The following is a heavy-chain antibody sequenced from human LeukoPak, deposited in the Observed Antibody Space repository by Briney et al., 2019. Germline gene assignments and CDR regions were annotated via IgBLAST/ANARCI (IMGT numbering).Heavy chain of an antibody. Sequence: KSSETLSLTCTVSGGSISSGGYYWSWIRQHPGKGLEWIGYIYYSGSTYYNPSLKSRVTISVDTSKNQFSLKLSSVTAADTAVYYCARASEAGGWFDPWGQGTLVTVSS. CDR1: GGSISSGGYY. CDR3: ARASEAGGWFDP. J-gene: IGHJ5*02. D-gene: IGHD1-26*01. CDR2: IYYSGST. V-gene: IGHV4-31*03.